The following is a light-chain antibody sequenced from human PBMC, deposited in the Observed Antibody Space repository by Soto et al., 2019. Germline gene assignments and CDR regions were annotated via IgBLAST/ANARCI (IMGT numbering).Light chain of an antibody. J-gene: IGKJ1*01. Sequence: EIVMTQSPATLSVSPGERATLSCRASQRVSSNLACYQHKPGQAPRLLIYGASTRATGIPARFSGSGSGTEFALTISSLQSEDFAVYYCQQYNNWPRTFGQGTKVEIK. V-gene: IGKV3-15*01. CDR2: GAS. CDR3: QQYNNWPRT. CDR1: QRVSSN.